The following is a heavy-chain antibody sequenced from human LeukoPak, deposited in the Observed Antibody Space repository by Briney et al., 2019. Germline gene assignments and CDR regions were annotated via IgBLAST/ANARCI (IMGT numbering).Heavy chain of an antibody. CDR2: IYYSGST. J-gene: IGHJ1*01. Sequence: SETLSLACTVSGGSISSSSYYWGWIRQPPGKGLEWIGSIYYSGSTYYNPSLKSRVTISVDTSKNQFSLKLSSVTAADTAVYYCARQTVYYDILTGQFPKYFQHWGQGTLVTVSS. CDR1: GGSISSSSYY. V-gene: IGHV4-39*01. D-gene: IGHD3-9*01. CDR3: ARQTVYYDILTGQFPKYFQH.